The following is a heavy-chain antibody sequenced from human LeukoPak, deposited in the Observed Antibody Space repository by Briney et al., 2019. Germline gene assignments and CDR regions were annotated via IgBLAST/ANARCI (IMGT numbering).Heavy chain of an antibody. CDR3: VKLVGVGELFWGHFLEDF. D-gene: IGHD3-10*01. CDR2: ISGSGDST. V-gene: IGHV3-23*01. Sequence: GGSLRLSCTVSGFTLSSYEMTWFRQAPGKGLEWVSAISGSGDSTYYADSVKGRFTISRDNSKNTLYLQMNSLGAEDTAVYYCVKLVGVGELFWGHFLEDFWGQGTLVTVSS. J-gene: IGHJ4*02. CDR1: GFTLSSYE.